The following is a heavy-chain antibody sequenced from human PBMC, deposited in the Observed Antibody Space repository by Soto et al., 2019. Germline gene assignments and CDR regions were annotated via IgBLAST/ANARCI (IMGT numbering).Heavy chain of an antibody. V-gene: IGHV3-30*18. CDR1: GFTFSSYG. Sequence: PGGSLRLSCAASGFTFSSYGMHWVRQAPGKGLEWVAVISYDGSNKYYADSVKGRFTISRDNSKNTLYLRMNSLRAEDTAVYYCAKDLVTYYYDSSGPWGWFDPWGQGTLVTVSS. CDR2: ISYDGSNK. J-gene: IGHJ5*02. CDR3: AKDLVTYYYDSSGPWGWFDP. D-gene: IGHD3-22*01.